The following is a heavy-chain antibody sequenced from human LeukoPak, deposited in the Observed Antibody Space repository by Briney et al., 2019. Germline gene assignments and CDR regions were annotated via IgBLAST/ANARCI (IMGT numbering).Heavy chain of an antibody. V-gene: IGHV4-59*01. CDR1: GGSISSYY. Sequence: SETLSLTCTVSGGSISSYYWSWIRQAPGKGLEWVGYIYYSGSTNYNPSLKSRVTISVDTSNNQFSLNLSSVTAADTAVYYCARDRFDILTGYPPRYYYYGMDVWGQGTTVTVSS. CDR2: IYYSGST. D-gene: IGHD3-9*01. J-gene: IGHJ6*02. CDR3: ARDRFDILTGYPPRYYYYGMDV.